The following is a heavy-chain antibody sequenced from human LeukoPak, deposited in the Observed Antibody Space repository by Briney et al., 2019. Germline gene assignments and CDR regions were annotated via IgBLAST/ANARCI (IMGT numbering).Heavy chain of an antibody. J-gene: IGHJ4*02. CDR2: ISGSGGST. D-gene: IGHD6-19*01. CDR3: AKTEGSGIAVAGYYFDY. V-gene: IGHV3-23*01. CDR1: GFTFSSYA. Sequence: GGSLRPSCAASGFTFSSYAMSWVRQAPGKGLEWVSAISGSGGSTYYADSVKGRFTISRDNSKNTLYLQMNSLRAEDTAVYYCAKTEGSGIAVAGYYFDYWGQGTLVTVSS.